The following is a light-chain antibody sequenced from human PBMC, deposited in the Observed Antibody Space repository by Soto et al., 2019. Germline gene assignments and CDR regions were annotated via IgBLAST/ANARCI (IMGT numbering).Light chain of an antibody. V-gene: IGLV2-14*01. Sequence: QSALPQPASVSGSPGQSITLSCTGTNGDVGAYDYVSWYQQHPGKAPKLMISQVSNRPSEVSSRFSGSKFGNTASLTVSGLQAEDEADYYCCSYAGSNTWVFGGGTKLTVL. J-gene: IGLJ3*02. CDR1: NGDVGAYDY. CDR2: QVS. CDR3: CSYAGSNTWV.